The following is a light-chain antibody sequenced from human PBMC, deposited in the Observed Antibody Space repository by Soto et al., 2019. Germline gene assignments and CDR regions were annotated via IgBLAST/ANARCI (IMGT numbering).Light chain of an antibody. J-gene: IGKJ5*01. CDR2: KAS. V-gene: IGKV1-5*03. CDR3: HSRA. Sequence: DVRMTQSPSTLSASVGDRVTITCRASQSISSWLAWYQQKPGKAPKLLIYKASTLKSGVPSRFSGSGSETEFTLTISRLQPDDFATYFCHSRAFGQGTRLEI. CDR1: QSISSW.